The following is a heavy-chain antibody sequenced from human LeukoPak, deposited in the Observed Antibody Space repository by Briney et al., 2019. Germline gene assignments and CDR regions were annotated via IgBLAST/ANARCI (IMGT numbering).Heavy chain of an antibody. D-gene: IGHD1-14*01. J-gene: IGHJ4*02. CDR3: ARETTEAFDY. Sequence: GGSLRLSCAASGFTFSTYTMNWVRQAPGKGLEWVSSISTSSTYIYYADSVKGRFTISGDNAKNSVYLQMNTLRAEDTAVYYCARETTEAFDYWGQGTLVTVSS. V-gene: IGHV3-21*01. CDR2: ISTSSTYI. CDR1: GFTFSTYT.